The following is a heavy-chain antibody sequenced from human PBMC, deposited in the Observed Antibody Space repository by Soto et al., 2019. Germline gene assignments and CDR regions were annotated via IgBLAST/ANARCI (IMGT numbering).Heavy chain of an antibody. Sequence: PSETLSLTCAVSGYFMTNGNYWGWILQSPGKGLEWIGSIYYTGRTYYNPSLKSRVTMSVDTSKNQFSLKLTSVTAADTAVYYCARDCAAVASTFAYCGPGTLVTVSS. CDR2: IYYTGRT. D-gene: IGHD6-13*01. V-gene: IGHV4-38-2*02. J-gene: IGHJ4*02. CDR1: GYFMTNGNY. CDR3: ARDCAAVASTFAY.